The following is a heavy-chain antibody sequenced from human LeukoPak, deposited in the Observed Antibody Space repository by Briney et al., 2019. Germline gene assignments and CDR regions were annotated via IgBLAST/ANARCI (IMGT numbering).Heavy chain of an antibody. CDR3: AKDLGAYDYYFDY. CDR1: GFTFSSYG. CDR2: ISGSGGST. D-gene: IGHD5-12*01. V-gene: IGHV3-23*01. J-gene: IGHJ4*02. Sequence: GGTLRLSCAASGFTFSSYGMSWVRQAPGKGLEWVSAISGSGGSTYYADSVKGRFTISRDNSKNTLYLQMNSLRAEDTAVYYCAKDLGAYDYYFDYWGQGTLVTVSS.